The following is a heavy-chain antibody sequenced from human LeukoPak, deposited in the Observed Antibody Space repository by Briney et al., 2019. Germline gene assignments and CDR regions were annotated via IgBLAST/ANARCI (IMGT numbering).Heavy chain of an antibody. J-gene: IGHJ4*02. CDR2: INPNSGGT. V-gene: IGHV1-2*02. Sequence: ASVKVSCKASGYTFTSYDINWVRQAPGQGLEWMGWINPNSGGTNYAQKFQGRVTMTRDTSISTAYMELSRLRSDDTAVYYCARPTGYSSSSSAADYWGQGTLVTVSS. CDR3: ARPTGYSSSSSAADY. D-gene: IGHD6-6*01. CDR1: GYTFTSYD.